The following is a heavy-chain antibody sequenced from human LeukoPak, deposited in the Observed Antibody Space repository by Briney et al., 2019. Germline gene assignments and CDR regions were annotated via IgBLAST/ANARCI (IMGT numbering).Heavy chain of an antibody. J-gene: IGHJ6*02. CDR1: GGSISSSSYY. CDR3: STIFARDYYGMDV. V-gene: IGHV4-39*01. D-gene: IGHD3-3*01. CDR2: IYYSGST. Sequence: SETLSLICTVSGGSISSSSYYWGWIRQPPGKGLEWIGSIYYSGSTYYNPSLKSRVTISVDTSKNQFSLKLSSVTAADTAVYYCSTIFARDYYGMDVWGQGTTVTVSS.